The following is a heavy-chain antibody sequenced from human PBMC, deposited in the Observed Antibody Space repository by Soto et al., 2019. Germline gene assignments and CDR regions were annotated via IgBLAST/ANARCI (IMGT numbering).Heavy chain of an antibody. Sequence: SETLSLTCTVSGGSVRSSNYYWAWIRQPPGKGLGWIGSSPYGGNTYSNPSLKSRLTISVETSNNHISLRLSSVTAADTAIYYCATGNIDFWSGYKYFYYGMEVWGKGSTVS. CDR3: ATGNIDFWSGYKYFYYGMEV. CDR1: GGSVRSSNYY. CDR2: SPYGGNT. J-gene: IGHJ6*04. V-gene: IGHV4-39*02. D-gene: IGHD3-3*01.